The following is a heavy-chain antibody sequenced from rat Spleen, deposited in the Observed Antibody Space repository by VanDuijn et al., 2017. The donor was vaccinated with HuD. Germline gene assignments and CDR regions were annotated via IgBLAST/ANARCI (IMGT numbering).Heavy chain of an antibody. CDR1: GLSLTSNS. V-gene: IGHV2-47*01. CDR2: IGSNGGT. Sequence: QVQLKESGPGLVQPSQTLSLTCTVSGLSLTSNSVSWIRQPPGKGLEWMGVIGSNGGTDYNSAFRSRLGISRDTSRSQVFLKMNSLQTEDTARYFCARGSADYGGQGVMVTVSS. CDR3: ARGSADY. D-gene: IGHD4-3*01. J-gene: IGHJ2*01.